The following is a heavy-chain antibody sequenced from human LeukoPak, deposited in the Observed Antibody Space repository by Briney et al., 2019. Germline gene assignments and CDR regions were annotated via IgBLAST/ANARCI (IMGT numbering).Heavy chain of an antibody. CDR3: ARLGTMVRGVNYFDY. V-gene: IGHV4-38-2*02. J-gene: IGHJ4*02. CDR2: IYYSGST. Sequence: PSETLSLTCTVSGYSISSGYYWGWIRQPPGKGLEWIGSIYYSGSTYYNPSLKSRVTISVDTSKNQFSLKLSSVTAADTAVYYCARLGTMVRGVNYFDYWGQGTLVTVSS. D-gene: IGHD3-10*01. CDR1: GYSISSGYY.